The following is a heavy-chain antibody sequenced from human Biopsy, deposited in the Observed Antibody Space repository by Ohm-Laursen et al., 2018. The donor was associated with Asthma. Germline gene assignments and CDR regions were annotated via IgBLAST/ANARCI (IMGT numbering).Heavy chain of an antibody. CDR2: VSSSGGAR. CDR1: GFRFSDYG. J-gene: IGHJ4*02. CDR3: ARGDSSNWSHYYFDY. V-gene: IGHV3-23*01. Sequence: SLRLSCSASGFRFSDYGMHWVRQAPGKGLEWVASVSSSGGARDYADSVKGRFTISRDYSKNTLYLQMHSLRAEDTAVYYCARGDSSNWSHYYFDYWGQGTLVTVSS. D-gene: IGHD3-22*01.